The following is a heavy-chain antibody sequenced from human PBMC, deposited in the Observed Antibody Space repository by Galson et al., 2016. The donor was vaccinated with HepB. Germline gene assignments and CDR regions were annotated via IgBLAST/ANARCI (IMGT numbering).Heavy chain of an antibody. V-gene: IGHV3-30*04. Sequence: SLRLSCAASGFRFSVHSMHWVRQAPGKGLEWMAVVNAAGTDADYADCVKGRFTIFRDNSKNIGYLQMESLGFEDTAVYYCARERESGYAPVDFWGQGTPVIVSS. CDR2: VNAAGTDA. CDR3: ARERESGYAPVDF. J-gene: IGHJ4*02. D-gene: IGHD5-12*01. CDR1: GFRFSVHS.